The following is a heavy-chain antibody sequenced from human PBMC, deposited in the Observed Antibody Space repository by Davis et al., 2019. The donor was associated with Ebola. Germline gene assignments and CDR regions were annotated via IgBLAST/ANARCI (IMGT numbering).Heavy chain of an antibody. CDR3: ARVGWWDGGDV. Sequence: GESLKISCTTSGFTFSSYGMHWVRQAPGKGLEWVSLIYSGDSTYYADSVKGRFTISRDNSKNTLYLQMNSLRAEDTAVYYCARVGWWDGGDVWGQGTTVTVSS. J-gene: IGHJ6*02. V-gene: IGHV3-NL1*01. D-gene: IGHD2-15*01. CDR2: IYSGDST. CDR1: GFTFSSYG.